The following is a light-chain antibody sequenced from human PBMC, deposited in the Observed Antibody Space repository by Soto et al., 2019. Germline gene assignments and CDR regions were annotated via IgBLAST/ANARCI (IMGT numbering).Light chain of an antibody. CDR2: GAS. CDR1: QSVSSN. CDR3: QKYNNWPLT. V-gene: IGKV3-15*01. J-gene: IGKJ2*01. Sequence: EIVMTQSPATLSVSPGERATLSCRDSQSVSSNLAWYQKKPGQAPRLLIYGASTSSTGSPARFSVSRSGTEYNLNRIGLKSEDFAFYYCQKYNNWPLTIGQETKLEIK.